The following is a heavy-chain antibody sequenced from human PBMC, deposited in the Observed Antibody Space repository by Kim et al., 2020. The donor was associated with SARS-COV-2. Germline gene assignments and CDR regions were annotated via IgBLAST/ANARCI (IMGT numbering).Heavy chain of an antibody. J-gene: IGHJ6*02. CDR2: INAGNGNT. CDR1: GYTFTSYA. V-gene: IGHV1-3*01. CDR3: ARDRSVVPAATARYGMDV. D-gene: IGHD2-2*01. Sequence: ASVKVSCKASGYTFTSYAMHWVRQAPGQRLEWMGWINAGNGNTKYSQKFQGRVTITRDTSASTAYMELSSLRSEDTAVYYCARDRSVVPAATARYGMDVWGQGTTVTVSS.